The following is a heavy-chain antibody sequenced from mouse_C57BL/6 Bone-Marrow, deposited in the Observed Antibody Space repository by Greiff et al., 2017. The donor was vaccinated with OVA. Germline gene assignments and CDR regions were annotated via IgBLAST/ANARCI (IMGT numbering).Heavy chain of an antibody. D-gene: IGHD1-1*01. Sequence: EVKVVESGGGLVQPGGSLSLSCAASGFTFTDYYMSWVRQPPGKALEWLGFIRNKANGYTTEYSASVKGRFTISRDNSQSILYLQMNALRAEDSATYYCARYHDSSLDYWGQGTTLTVSS. CDR3: ARYHDSSLDY. CDR2: IRNKANGYTT. J-gene: IGHJ2*01. V-gene: IGHV7-3*01. CDR1: GFTFTDYY.